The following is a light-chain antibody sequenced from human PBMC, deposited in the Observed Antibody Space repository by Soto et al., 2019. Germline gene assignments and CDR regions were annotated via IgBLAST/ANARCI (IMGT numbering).Light chain of an antibody. V-gene: IGKV3-20*01. CDR2: GAS. CDR1: QSVSRTY. CDR3: QQYAGSPLA. Sequence: EIVLTQSPGTLSLSPGERATLPCRASQSVSRTYLAWYQQRPGQAPRLLIYGASSSATGIPDRFSGSGSGTDFTLTISRLEPEDFAVYYCQQYAGSPLAFGGGTKLEI. J-gene: IGKJ4*01.